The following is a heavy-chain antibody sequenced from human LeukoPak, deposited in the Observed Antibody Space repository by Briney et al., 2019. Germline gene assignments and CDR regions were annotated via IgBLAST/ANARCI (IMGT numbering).Heavy chain of an antibody. CDR1: GGSFSGYY. D-gene: IGHD6-19*01. J-gene: IGHJ4*02. Sequence: PSETLSLTCAVYGGSFSGYYWSWIRQPPGKGLEWIGEINHSGNTNYNPSLKSRVTISVDTSKNQFSLKLSSVTAADTAMYYCARESTTVAGTFDYWGQGTLVTVSS. CDR3: ARESTTVAGTFDY. CDR2: INHSGNT. V-gene: IGHV4-34*01.